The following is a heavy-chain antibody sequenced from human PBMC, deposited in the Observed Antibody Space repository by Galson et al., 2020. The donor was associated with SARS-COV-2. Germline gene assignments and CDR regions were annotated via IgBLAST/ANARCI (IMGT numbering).Heavy chain of an antibody. D-gene: IGHD3-10*01. J-gene: IGHJ3*02. Sequence: MGGIIPIFGTANYAQKFQGRVTITADESTSTAYMELSSLRSEDTAVYYCARLAVRGVRLGAFDIWGQGTMVTVSS. CDR3: ARLAVRGVRLGAFDI. V-gene: IGHV1-69*01. CDR2: IIPIFGTA.